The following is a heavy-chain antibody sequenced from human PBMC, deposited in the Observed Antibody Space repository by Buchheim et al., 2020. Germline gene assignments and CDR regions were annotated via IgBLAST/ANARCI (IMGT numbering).Heavy chain of an antibody. V-gene: IGHV3-33*01. CDR1: GFTFSSYG. CDR3: ARGSREYYYYYIDV. Sequence: QVQLVESGGGVVQPGRSLRLSCAASGFTFSSYGMHWVRQAPGKGLEWVAVIWYDGSNKYYADSVKGRFTISRDNSKNTLYLQMNSLRAEDTAVYYCARGSREYYYYYIDVWGKGTT. D-gene: IGHD3-10*01. CDR2: IWYDGSNK. J-gene: IGHJ6*03.